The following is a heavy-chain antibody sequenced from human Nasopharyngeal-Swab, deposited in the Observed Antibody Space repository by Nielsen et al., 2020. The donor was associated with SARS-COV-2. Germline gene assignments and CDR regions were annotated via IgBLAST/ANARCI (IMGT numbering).Heavy chain of an antibody. D-gene: IGHD3-22*01. V-gene: IGHV3-7*01. J-gene: IGHJ3*02. CDR1: GFTFDDYA. CDR3: ARDLSMIVVLIGTPSAFDI. Sequence: GESLKISCAASGFTFDDYAMHWVRQAPGKGLEWVANIKQDGSEKYHVDSVKGRFTISRDNAENSLYLQMNSLRAEDTAVYYCARDLSMIVVLIGTPSAFDIWGQGTMVTVSS. CDR2: IKQDGSEK.